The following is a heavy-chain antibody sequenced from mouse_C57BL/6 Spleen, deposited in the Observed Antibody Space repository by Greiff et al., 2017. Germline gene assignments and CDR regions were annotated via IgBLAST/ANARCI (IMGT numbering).Heavy chain of an antibody. CDR2: ISSGGSYT. CDR3: ARQSGSGDAMDY. CDR1: GFTFSSYG. Sequence: EVKLMESGGDLVKPGGSLKLSCAASGFTFSSYGMSWVRQTPDKRLEWVATISSGGSYTYYPDSVKGRFTISRDNAKNTLYLQMSSLKSEDTAMYYCARQSGSGDAMDYWGQGTSVTVSS. J-gene: IGHJ4*01. V-gene: IGHV5-6*01. D-gene: IGHD3-1*01.